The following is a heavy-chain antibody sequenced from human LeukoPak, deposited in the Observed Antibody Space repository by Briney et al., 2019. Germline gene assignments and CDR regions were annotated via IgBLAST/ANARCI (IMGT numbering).Heavy chain of an antibody. V-gene: IGHV4-59*01. D-gene: IGHD2-2*01. CDR1: GGSITGYY. CDR3: ASLTPPYCSSTSCYVSNYYGMDV. J-gene: IGHJ6*02. Sequence: SETLSLTCTVSGGSITGYYWSWIRQPPGKGLEWIGYIYYSGSTNYNPSLKSRVTISVDTSKNQFSLKLSSVTAADTAVYYCASLTPPYCSSTSCYVSNYYGMDVWGQGTTVTVSS. CDR2: IYYSGST.